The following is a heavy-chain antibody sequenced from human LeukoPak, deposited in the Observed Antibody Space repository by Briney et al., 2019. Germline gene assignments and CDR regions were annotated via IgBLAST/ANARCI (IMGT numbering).Heavy chain of an antibody. J-gene: IGHJ4*02. Sequence: GGSLRLSCAASGFTFSRYWMQWVRQAPGQGLVWLSHINSDGSSTTYADSVRGRFTTSRDNAKNTLYLQMNCLRAEDTAVYYCVRDNYGVDYWGQGTLVTVSS. D-gene: IGHD3-10*01. CDR1: GFTFSRYW. CDR3: VRDNYGVDY. CDR2: INSDGSST. V-gene: IGHV3-74*03.